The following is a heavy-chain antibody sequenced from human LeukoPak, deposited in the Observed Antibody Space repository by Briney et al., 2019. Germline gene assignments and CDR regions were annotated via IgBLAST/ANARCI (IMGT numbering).Heavy chain of an antibody. J-gene: IGHJ4*02. CDR1: GFTFSSYG. Sequence: GGSLRLSCAASGFTFSSYGMHWVRQAPGKGLEWVAFIRNDGSNKYYADSVKGRFTISRDNSKNTLYVQMNSLRAEDSAVYYCAKDGSYYDFDYWGQGTLVTVSS. V-gene: IGHV3-30*02. D-gene: IGHD1-26*01. CDR2: IRNDGSNK. CDR3: AKDGSYYDFDY.